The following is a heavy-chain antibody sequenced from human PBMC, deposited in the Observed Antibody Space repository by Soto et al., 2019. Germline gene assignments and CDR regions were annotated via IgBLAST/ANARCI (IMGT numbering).Heavy chain of an antibody. CDR3: ARMRCEAAAGSHCYYYYMDV. D-gene: IGHD6-13*01. CDR1: GFTFRSYH. Sequence: PGGSLRLSCASSGFTFRSYHIHWVAQATGKGLEWVSAIGTAGDTYYPGSVKGRFTISRENAKNSSYLQMNSLRAGDTAVYYCARMRCEAAAGSHCYYYYMDVWGKGTTVTVSS. V-gene: IGHV3-13*04. CDR2: IGTAGDT. J-gene: IGHJ6*03.